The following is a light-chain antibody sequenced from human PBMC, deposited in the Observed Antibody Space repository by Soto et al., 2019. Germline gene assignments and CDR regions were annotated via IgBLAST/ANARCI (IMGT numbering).Light chain of an antibody. V-gene: IGLV2-14*01. CDR1: SSDVGGYDY. CDR2: GVS. CDR3: SSYTSTTTYV. Sequence: QSALTQPASVSGSPGQSITISCTGTSSDVGGYDYVSWYQQHPGKAPKLMISGVSNRPSGVSSRFSGSKSGNTASLTISGLQAEDEADYYCSSYTSTTTYVFGTGTKVTVL. J-gene: IGLJ1*01.